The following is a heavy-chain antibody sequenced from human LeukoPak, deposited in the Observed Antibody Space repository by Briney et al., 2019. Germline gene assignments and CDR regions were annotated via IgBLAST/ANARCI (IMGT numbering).Heavy chain of an antibody. CDR3: AAQYQLPSNAFDI. J-gene: IGHJ3*02. Sequence: GGSLRLSCVASGSSFSSYAMSWVRRAPGKGLEWVSGISGGGGNTYYAGSGKGRFTISRDNSKNTLYLQMNSLRAEDTAVYYCAAQYQLPSNAFDIWGQGTMVTVSS. CDR1: GSSFSSYA. V-gene: IGHV3-23*01. CDR2: ISGGGGNT. D-gene: IGHD2-2*01.